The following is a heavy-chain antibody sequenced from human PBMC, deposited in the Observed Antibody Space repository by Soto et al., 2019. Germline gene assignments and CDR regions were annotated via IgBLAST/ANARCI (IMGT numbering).Heavy chain of an antibody. CDR1: GGSISSSSYY. CDR3: ASLSGEAWGSYCYYGMEE. V-gene: IGHV4-39*01. Sequence: PSETLALTCTVSGGSISSSSYYWGWIRQPPGKGLEWIGSIYYSGSTYYNPSLKSRVTISVDTSKNQFSLKLSSVTAADTAVYYYASLSGEAWGSYCYYGMEEWDPETTLTGSS. D-gene: IGHD6-25*01. J-gene: IGHJ6*02. CDR2: IYYSGST.